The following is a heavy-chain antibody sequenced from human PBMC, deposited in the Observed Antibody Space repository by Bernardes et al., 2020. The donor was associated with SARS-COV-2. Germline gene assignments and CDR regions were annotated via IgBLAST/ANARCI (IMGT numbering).Heavy chain of an antibody. J-gene: IGHJ4*02. CDR1: GFTFSSYW. Sequence: GGSLRLSCAASGFTFSSYWMHWVRQIPGKGLVWVSRINSDGRTTTYADSVKGRFTISRDNGKNTLFLQMNSLRAEDTALYYCVRGPRDGHGRFEYWGQGALVIVSS. CDR2: INSDGRTT. CDR3: VRGPRDGHGRFEY. V-gene: IGHV3-74*01.